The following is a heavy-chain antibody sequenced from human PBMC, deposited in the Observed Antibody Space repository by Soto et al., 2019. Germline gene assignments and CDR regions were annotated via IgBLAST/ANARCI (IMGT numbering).Heavy chain of an antibody. CDR1: GYSFINYG. D-gene: IGHD6-19*01. CDR2: ITVNSGNT. Sequence: ASVKVSCKASGYSFINYGIGWVRQAPGQGLEWMGWITVNSGNTNYPEKFQGRVTMTTDTSTSTAYMELRSLISDDTAVYYCTRGLGGGWYHFDHWGQGTLVTVS. CDR3: TRGLGGGWYHFDH. V-gene: IGHV1-18*01. J-gene: IGHJ4*02.